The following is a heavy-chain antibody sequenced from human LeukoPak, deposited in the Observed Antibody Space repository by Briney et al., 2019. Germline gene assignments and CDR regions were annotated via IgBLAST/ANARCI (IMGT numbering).Heavy chain of an antibody. V-gene: IGHV3-30*18. Sequence: GGSLRLSCAASGFTFSSYGMHWVRQAPGKGLEGVAVISYDGSNKYYADSVKGRFTLSRDNYKNTLYLLMNSLRAEDTAVYYCAKARGGGGYYDFWRGYYDYWGQGTLVTVSS. J-gene: IGHJ4*02. CDR2: ISYDGSNK. CDR1: GFTFSSYG. D-gene: IGHD3-3*01. CDR3: AKARGGGGYYDFWRGYYDY.